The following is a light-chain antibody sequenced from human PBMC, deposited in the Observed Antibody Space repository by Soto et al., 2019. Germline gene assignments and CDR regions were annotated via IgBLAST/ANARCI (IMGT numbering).Light chain of an antibody. Sequence: DFVMTQAPDSLAVSLGERATINCKSSHRVLYTSTNKKHLGWFQQKPGHPPKLLIYGASFRPSGVPDRVGGSGSGTDFTLTISSLQAEEVAVYFCQQYYSIPFTFGQGTKREI. CDR3: QQYYSIPFT. J-gene: IGKJ2*01. V-gene: IGKV4-1*01. CDR1: HRVLYTSTNKKH. CDR2: GAS.